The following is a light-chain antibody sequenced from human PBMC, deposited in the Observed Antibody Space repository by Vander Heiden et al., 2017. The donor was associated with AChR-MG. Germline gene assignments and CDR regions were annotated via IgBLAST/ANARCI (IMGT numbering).Light chain of an antibody. V-gene: IGLV8-61*01. Sequence: QTVVTQEPSFSVSPGGTVTLTCGLRSGSVSTSYYPSWYQQTPGEAPRTLVCSTNTRSSGVPDRFSGTILGNKAALASTGAQAEDESDYYCVLYMGSGVWVFGGGTKLTVL. J-gene: IGLJ3*02. CDR1: SGSVSTSYY. CDR3: VLYMGSGVWV. CDR2: STN.